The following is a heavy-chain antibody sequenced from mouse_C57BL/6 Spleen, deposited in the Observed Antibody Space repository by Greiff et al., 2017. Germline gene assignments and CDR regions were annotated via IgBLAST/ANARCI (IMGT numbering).Heavy chain of an antibody. Sequence: VQLQQSGPELVKPGASVKIPCKASGYTFTDYNMDWVKQSHGKSLEWIGDINPNNGGTIYNQKFKGKATLTVDKSSSTAYMELRSLTSEDTAVYCWARRGYYGSGPGHFDYWGQGTTLTVSS. CDR1: GYTFTDYN. J-gene: IGHJ2*01. CDR2: INPNNGGT. D-gene: IGHD1-1*01. CDR3: ARRGYYGSGPGHFDY. V-gene: IGHV1-18*01.